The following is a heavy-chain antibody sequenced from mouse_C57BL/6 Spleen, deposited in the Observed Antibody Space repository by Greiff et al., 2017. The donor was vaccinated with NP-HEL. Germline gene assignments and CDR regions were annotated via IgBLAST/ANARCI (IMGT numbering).Heavy chain of an antibody. J-gene: IGHJ2*01. CDR1: GYTFTSYW. CDR2: IYPGNSDT. V-gene: IGHV1-5*01. Sequence: EVQLQQSGTVLARPGASVKMSCKTSGYTFTSYWMHWVKQRPGQGLEWIGAIYPGNSDTSYNQKFKGKAKLTAVTSASTAYMELSSLTNEDSAVYYCTRSDSNWEPYFDYWGQGTTLTVSS. D-gene: IGHD2-5*01. CDR3: TRSDSNWEPYFDY.